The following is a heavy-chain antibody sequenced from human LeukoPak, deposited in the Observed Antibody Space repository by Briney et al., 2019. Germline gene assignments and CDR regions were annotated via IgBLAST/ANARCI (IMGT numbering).Heavy chain of an antibody. V-gene: IGHV3-30*18. D-gene: IGHD3-10*01. CDR3: AKGHGLSGLRRYYFDY. CDR2: ISYDGDNQ. J-gene: IGHJ4*02. Sequence: GGSLRLSCAVSGFTFSSYGMHWVRQAPGKGLEWVAVISYDGDNQYYADSVKGRFTISRDNSKNTLYLQMNSLRVVDTAVYYCAKGHGLSGLRRYYFDYWGQGTLVTVSS. CDR1: GFTFSSYG.